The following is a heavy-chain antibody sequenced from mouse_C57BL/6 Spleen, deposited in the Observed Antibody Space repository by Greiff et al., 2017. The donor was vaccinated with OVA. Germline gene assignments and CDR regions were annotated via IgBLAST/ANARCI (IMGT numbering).Heavy chain of an antibody. CDR3: ARGGSGYVNYAMDY. J-gene: IGHJ4*01. Sequence: EVMLVESGGGLVQPGGSLKLSCAASGFTFSDYGMAWVRQAPRKGPEWVAFISNLAYSIYYADTVTGRFTISRENAKNTLYLEMSSLRSEDTAMYYCARGGSGYVNYAMDYWGQGTSVTVSS. D-gene: IGHD3-2*02. CDR2: ISNLAYSI. V-gene: IGHV5-15*01. CDR1: GFTFSDYG.